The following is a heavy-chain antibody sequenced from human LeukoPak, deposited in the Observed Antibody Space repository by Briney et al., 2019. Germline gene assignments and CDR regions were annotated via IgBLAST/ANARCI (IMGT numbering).Heavy chain of an antibody. CDR2: IIPIFGTA. Sequence: SVKVSCKASGGTFSSYAISWVRQAPGQGLEWMGGIIPIFGTANYAQKFQGRVTITADESASTAYMELSSLRSEDTAVYYCASGKYYYGSGSYPYGGYYFDYWGQGTLVTVSS. J-gene: IGHJ4*02. CDR1: GGTFSSYA. V-gene: IGHV1-69*01. CDR3: ASGKYYYGSGSYPYGGYYFDY. D-gene: IGHD3-10*01.